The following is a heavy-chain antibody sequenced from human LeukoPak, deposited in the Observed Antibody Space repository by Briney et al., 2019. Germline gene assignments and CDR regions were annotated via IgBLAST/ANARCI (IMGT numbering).Heavy chain of an antibody. J-gene: IGHJ4*02. Sequence: SETLSLTWAVYGGSFSGYYWSWVRQPPGKGLEWIGEINHSGSTNYNPSLKSRVTISVDTSKNQFSLKLSSVTAADTAVYYCARRGYSYGLWGQGTLVTVSS. CDR1: GGSFSGYY. CDR2: INHSGST. V-gene: IGHV4-34*01. CDR3: ARRGYSYGL. D-gene: IGHD5-18*01.